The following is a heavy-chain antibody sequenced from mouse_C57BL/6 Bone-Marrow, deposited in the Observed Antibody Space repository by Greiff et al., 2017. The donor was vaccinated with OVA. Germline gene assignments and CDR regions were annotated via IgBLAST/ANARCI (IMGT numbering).Heavy chain of an antibody. D-gene: IGHD1-1*01. Sequence: VQLQQPGAELVKPGASVKLSCKASGYTFTSYWMHWVKQRPGQGLEWIGMIHPNSGSTNYNEKFKSKATLTVDKSSSTAYMQLSSLTSEDSAVYYCASPPITTVVATRYFDVWGTGTTVTVSS. CDR1: GYTFTSYW. CDR3: ASPPITTVVATRYFDV. J-gene: IGHJ1*03. V-gene: IGHV1-64*01. CDR2: IHPNSGST.